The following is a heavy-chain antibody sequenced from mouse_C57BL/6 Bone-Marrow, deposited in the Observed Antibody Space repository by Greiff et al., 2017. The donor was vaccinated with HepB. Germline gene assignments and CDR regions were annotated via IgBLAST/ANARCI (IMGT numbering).Heavy chain of an antibody. V-gene: IGHV5-16*01. CDR3: ARGDYGSSYPYFDY. CDR1: GFTFSDYY. CDR2: INYDGSST. D-gene: IGHD1-1*01. J-gene: IGHJ2*01. Sequence: EVKLMESEGGLVQPGRSMKLSCTASGFTFSDYYMAWVRQVPEKGLEWVANINYDGSSTYYLDSLKSRFIISRDNATNILYLQMSSLKSEDTATYYCARGDYGSSYPYFDYWGQGTTLTVSS.